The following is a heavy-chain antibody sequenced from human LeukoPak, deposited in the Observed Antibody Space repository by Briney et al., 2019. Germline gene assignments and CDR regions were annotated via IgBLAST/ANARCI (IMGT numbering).Heavy chain of an antibody. D-gene: IGHD3-16*01. CDR2: IITVFGTP. V-gene: IGHV1-69*05. CDR3: ARGDYALAPADRYFDL. J-gene: IGHJ2*01. Sequence: SVKVSCKASGGTFGTYAVYWVRQAPGQGLEWMGGIITVFGTPKHAQKFQGRLAITTDDPTGTAYMELNSLTSDDTAVYYCARGDYALAPADRYFDLWGRGTLVIVSS. CDR1: GGTFGTYA.